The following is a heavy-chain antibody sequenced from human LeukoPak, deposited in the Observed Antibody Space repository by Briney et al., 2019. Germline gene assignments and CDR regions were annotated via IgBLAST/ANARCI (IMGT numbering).Heavy chain of an antibody. CDR3: ARENWDLVAVPMDV. D-gene: IGHD1-26*01. V-gene: IGHV3-74*01. J-gene: IGHJ6*04. Sequence: PGGSLRLSCAVSGFNFNSFGMSWVRQAPGKGLVWVSRINRDGSSTSYADSVKGRFAISRDNAKNSLYLQMNSLRAEDTAIYYCARENWDLVAVPMDVWGKGTTVIVSS. CDR1: GFNFNSFG. CDR2: INRDGSST.